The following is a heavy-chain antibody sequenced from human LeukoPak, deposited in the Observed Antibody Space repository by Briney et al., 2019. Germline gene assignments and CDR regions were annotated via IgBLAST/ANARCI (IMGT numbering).Heavy chain of an antibody. J-gene: IGHJ4*02. V-gene: IGHV3-7*01. CDR1: GFTFSSSF. CDR2: IEPDGSEK. CDR3: ASGGYNWNRLDY. Sequence: PGGSLRLSCAASGFTFSSSFMTWVRQAPGKGLEWVANIEPDGSEKYYVDSVKGRFTISRDNPKNSLYLQMNSLRAEDTAVYYCASGGYNWNRLDYWGQGTLVTVSS. D-gene: IGHD1-20*01.